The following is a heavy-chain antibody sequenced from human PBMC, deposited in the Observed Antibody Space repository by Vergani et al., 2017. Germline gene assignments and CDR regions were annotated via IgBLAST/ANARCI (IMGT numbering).Heavy chain of an antibody. CDR2: ISGSGGST. J-gene: IGHJ4*02. CDR3: AKEYTYYDFWSGTDYFDY. Sequence: VQLVESGGGVVQPGRSLRLSCAASGFTFSSYGMHWVRQAPGKGLEWVSAISGSGGSTYYADSVKGRFTISRDNSKNTLYLQMNSLRAEDTAVYYCAKEYTYYDFWSGTDYFDYWGQGTLVTVSS. V-gene: IGHV3-23*04. CDR1: GFTFSSYG. D-gene: IGHD3-3*01.